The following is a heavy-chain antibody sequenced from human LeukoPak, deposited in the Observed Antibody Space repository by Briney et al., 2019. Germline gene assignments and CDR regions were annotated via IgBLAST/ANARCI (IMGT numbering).Heavy chain of an antibody. V-gene: IGHV3-53*05. CDR3: ARGGQGYDLNWFDP. Sequence: GGSLRLSCAASGFTVSNNYMSWVRQAPGRGLEWVSLIYSGGSTYYADSVKGRFSISRDNSKNTLYLQMNSLRAEDTAVYYCARGGQGYDLNWFDPWGQGTLVTVSS. CDR2: IYSGGST. CDR1: GFTVSNNY. J-gene: IGHJ5*02. D-gene: IGHD3-3*01.